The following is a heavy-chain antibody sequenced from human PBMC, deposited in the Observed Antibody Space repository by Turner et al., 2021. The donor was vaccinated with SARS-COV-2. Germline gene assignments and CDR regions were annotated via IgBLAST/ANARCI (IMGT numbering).Heavy chain of an antibody. Sequence: QVQLVESGGGVVQPGRSLRLSCAASGFTFSSYGMTWVRQAPGKGLEGVAVTSYDGSNNYYADSVKGRFTISRDNSKNTLYLQMNSLRAEDTAVYYCAKQQGLYSNPMYYFDYWGQGTLVTVSS. V-gene: IGHV3-30*18. D-gene: IGHD4-4*01. CDR2: TSYDGSNN. CDR1: GFTFSSYG. CDR3: AKQQGLYSNPMYYFDY. J-gene: IGHJ4*02.